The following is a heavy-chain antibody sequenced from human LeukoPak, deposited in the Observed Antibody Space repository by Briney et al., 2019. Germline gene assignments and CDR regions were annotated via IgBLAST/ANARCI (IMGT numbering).Heavy chain of an antibody. Sequence: PSETLSLTCAVYGESFSGYYWSWIRQPPGKGLEWIGSIYYSGSTYYNPSLKSRVTISVDTSKNQFSLKLSSVTAADTAVYYRARLPRFGFLEKRVATWGQGTLVTVSS. CDR3: ARLPRFGFLEKRVAT. CDR2: IYYSGST. D-gene: IGHD3-3*01. J-gene: IGHJ4*02. CDR1: GESFSGYY. V-gene: IGHV4-34*01.